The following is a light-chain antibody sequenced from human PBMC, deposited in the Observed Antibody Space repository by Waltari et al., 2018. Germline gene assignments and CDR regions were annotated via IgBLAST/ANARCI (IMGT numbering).Light chain of an antibody. CDR1: DSDIGAHNY. V-gene: IGLV2-14*03. Sequence: QSALAQPASVSGSPGQSITISCTGPDSDIGAHNYVSWYQQHPGIAPKFLLYDVSYRSSGVSGRFAGSKSGKTASLTISGRQPEDAADYYCSSYTRRNTVIFGGGTKLTVV. CDR3: SSYTRRNTVI. CDR2: DVS. J-gene: IGLJ2*01.